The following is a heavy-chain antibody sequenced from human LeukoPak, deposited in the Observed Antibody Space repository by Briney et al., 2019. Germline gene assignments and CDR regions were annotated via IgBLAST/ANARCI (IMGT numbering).Heavy chain of an antibody. CDR3: ARNIVATTRWFDP. Sequence: SETLSLTCTVSGGSISSYYWSWIRQPPGKGLEWIGYIYYSGSTNYNPSLKSRVTISVDTSKNQFSLKLSSVTAADTAVYYCARNIVATTRWFDPWGQGTLVTVSS. D-gene: IGHD5-12*01. J-gene: IGHJ5*02. CDR1: GGSISSYY. CDR2: IYYSGST. V-gene: IGHV4-59*01.